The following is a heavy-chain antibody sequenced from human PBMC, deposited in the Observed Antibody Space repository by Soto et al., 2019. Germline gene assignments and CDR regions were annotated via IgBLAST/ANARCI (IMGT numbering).Heavy chain of an antibody. CDR2: ISYSGSSI. J-gene: IGHJ4*02. D-gene: IGHD2-2*01. CDR1: GFTFSPYY. V-gene: IGHV3-11*01. CDR3: ARDSTYVDY. Sequence: VPLVESGGGLVKPGGSLRLSCAASGFTFSPYYISWIRQAPGKGLEWVSDISYSGSSIYYPDSVKGRFTISRDNAKNSLYLQMNRLRAEDTAVYYCARDSTYVDYWGQGTLVTVSS.